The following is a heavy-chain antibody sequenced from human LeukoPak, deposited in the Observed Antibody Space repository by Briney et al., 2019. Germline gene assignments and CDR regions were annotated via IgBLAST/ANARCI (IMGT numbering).Heavy chain of an antibody. V-gene: IGHV4-59*01. CDR3: ARQSGIAARPVY. D-gene: IGHD6-6*01. CDR1: GGSISSYY. J-gene: IGHJ4*02. CDR2: IYYSGST. Sequence: SETLSLTCTVSGGSISSYYWSWIRQPPGKGLEWIGYIYYSGSTNYNPSLKSRVTISVDTSKNQFSLKLSSVTAADTAVYYCARQSGIAARPVYWGQGTLVTVSS.